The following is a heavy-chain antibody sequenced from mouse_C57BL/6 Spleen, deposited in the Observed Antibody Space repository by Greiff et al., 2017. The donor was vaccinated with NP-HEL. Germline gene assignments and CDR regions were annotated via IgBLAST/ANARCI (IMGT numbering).Heavy chain of an antibody. J-gene: IGHJ2*01. CDR1: GYSITSGYY. Sequence: EVKLMESGPGLVKPSQSLSLTCSVTGYSITSGYYWNWIRQFPGNKLEWMGYISYDGSNNYNPSLKNRISITRDTSKNQFFLKLNSVTTEDTATYYCARIYDGHLFDYWGQGTTLTVSS. CDR3: ARIYDGHLFDY. V-gene: IGHV3-6*01. CDR2: ISYDGSN. D-gene: IGHD2-3*01.